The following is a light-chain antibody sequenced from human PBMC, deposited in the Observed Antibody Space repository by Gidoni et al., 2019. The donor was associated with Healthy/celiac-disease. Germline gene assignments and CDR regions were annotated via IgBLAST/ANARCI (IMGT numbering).Light chain of an antibody. J-gene: IGLJ2*01. CDR1: ELGDKY. Sequence: SYELTQPPSVSVSPGQTASITCSGDELGDKYACWYQQKPGPSPVLVIYQDSKRPSGIPERFSGSNSGNTATLTISGTQAMDEADYYCQAWDSSTASFGGGTKLTVL. CDR3: QAWDSSTAS. CDR2: QDS. V-gene: IGLV3-1*01.